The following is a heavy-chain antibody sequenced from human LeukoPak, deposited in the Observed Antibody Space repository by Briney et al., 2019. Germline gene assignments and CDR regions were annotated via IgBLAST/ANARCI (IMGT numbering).Heavy chain of an antibody. CDR1: GFTFSSFA. CDR2: ISGSGGRI. V-gene: IGHV3-23*01. D-gene: IGHD1-26*01. Sequence: GGSLRLSCAASGFTFSSFAMSWVRQAPGKGLEWVSAISGSGGRIYYGASVKGRFTISRDNSKNTLNLQMNSLRAEDTAVYYCATSKYSGSYWGQGALVTVSS. J-gene: IGHJ4*02. CDR3: ATSKYSGSY.